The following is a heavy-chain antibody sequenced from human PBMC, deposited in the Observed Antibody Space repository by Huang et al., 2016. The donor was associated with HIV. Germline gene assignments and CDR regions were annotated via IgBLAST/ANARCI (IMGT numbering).Heavy chain of an antibody. J-gene: IGHJ4*02. Sequence: QVQLVESGGGVVQPGRSLRISCAASGFTFSSYGMHGVRQAAGKGLEGVAVISYDAKTKYYADSVKGRFSISRDNSKTTVYLQLNSLRLEDTAVYYCAKGGSAAAVLDFWGQGTLVTVSS. CDR3: AKGGSAAAVLDF. V-gene: IGHV3-30*18. D-gene: IGHD6-13*01. CDR2: ISYDAKTK. CDR1: GFTFSSYG.